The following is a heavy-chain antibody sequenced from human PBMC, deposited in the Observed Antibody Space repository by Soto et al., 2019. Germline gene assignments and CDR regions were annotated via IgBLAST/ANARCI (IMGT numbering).Heavy chain of an antibody. CDR2: INHSGST. Sequence: SETLSLTCAVYGGSFSGYYWSWIRQPPGKGLEWIGEINHSGSTNYNPSLKSRVTISVDTSKNQFSLKLSSVTAADTAVYYCARGSTSIRVWGQGTLVTVSS. CDR3: ARGSTSIRV. CDR1: GGSFSGYY. D-gene: IGHD6-13*01. J-gene: IGHJ4*02. V-gene: IGHV4-34*01.